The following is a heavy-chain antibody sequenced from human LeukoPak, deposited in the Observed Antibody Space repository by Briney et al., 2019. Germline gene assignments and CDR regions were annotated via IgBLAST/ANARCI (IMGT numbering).Heavy chain of an antibody. D-gene: IGHD6-19*01. CDR1: GYTFTSYD. V-gene: IGHV1-8*01. CDR2: VNPNSGNT. Sequence: GASVKVSCKASGYTFTSYDINWVRQATGQGLGGMGWVNPNSGNTGYAQKFQGRVTMTRNTSISTAYMELSSLRSEDTAVYYCARGLRIAVAGSGTLGYWGQGTLVTVSS. CDR3: ARGLRIAVAGSGTLGY. J-gene: IGHJ4*02.